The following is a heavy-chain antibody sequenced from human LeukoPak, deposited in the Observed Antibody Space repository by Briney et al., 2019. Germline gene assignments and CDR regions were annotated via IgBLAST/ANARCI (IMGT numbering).Heavy chain of an antibody. V-gene: IGHV3-21*01. J-gene: IGHJ4*02. D-gene: IGHD6-13*01. CDR2: ISSSSRYI. Sequence: PGGSLRLSCAASGFTFSSYNMNRVRQAPGKGLEWVSSISSSSRYIYYADSVKGRFTISRDNAKNSLYLQMNSLRAEDTAVYYCARDGAASIAAAGHLDYWGQGTLVTVSS. CDR1: GFTFSSYN. CDR3: ARDGAASIAAAGHLDY.